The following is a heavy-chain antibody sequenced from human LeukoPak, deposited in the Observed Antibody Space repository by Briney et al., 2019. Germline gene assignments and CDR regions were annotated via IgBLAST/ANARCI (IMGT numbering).Heavy chain of an antibody. J-gene: IGHJ4*02. V-gene: IGHV3-30*04. CDR2: ISYDGSNK. CDR3: ARDTVRGIVFYYFDY. D-gene: IGHD3-10*01. Sequence: QAGGSLRLSCAASGFTFSSYAMHGVRQAPGKGLEWVAVISYDGSNKYYADSVKGRFTISRDNSKNTLYLQMNSLRAEDTAVYYCARDTVRGIVFYYFDYWGQGTLVTVSS. CDR1: GFTFSSYA.